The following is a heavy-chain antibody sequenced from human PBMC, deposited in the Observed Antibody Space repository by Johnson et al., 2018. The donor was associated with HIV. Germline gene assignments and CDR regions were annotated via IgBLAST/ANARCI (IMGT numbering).Heavy chain of an antibody. V-gene: IGHV3-30-3*01. D-gene: IGHD1-26*01. Sequence: QVQLVESGGGVVQPGRSLRLSCAASGFTFSSYAMHWVRQAPGKGLEWVAVISYDGSNKYYADSVKGRFTISRDNSKNTLYLQMNSLRAEDTAVYYCARDGKVGSTPRRACDIWGQGTMVTVSS. CDR1: GFTFSSYA. J-gene: IGHJ3*02. CDR3: ARDGKVGSTPRRACDI. CDR2: ISYDGSNK.